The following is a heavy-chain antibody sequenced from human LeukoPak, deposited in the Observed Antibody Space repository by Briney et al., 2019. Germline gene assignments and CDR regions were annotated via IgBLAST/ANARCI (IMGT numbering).Heavy chain of an antibody. CDR1: GFIFRSYW. Sequence: PGGSLRLSCAASGFIFRSYWMVWVRQAPGKGLEWVASIDDHGFKTYYAASVTGRFTISKDTAKNSLDLQMNSLRAEDTAVYYCARDGITCTRDYWGQGALVTVSS. CDR3: ARDGITCTRDY. V-gene: IGHV3-7*01. CDR2: IDDHGFKT. D-gene: IGHD1-7*01. J-gene: IGHJ4*02.